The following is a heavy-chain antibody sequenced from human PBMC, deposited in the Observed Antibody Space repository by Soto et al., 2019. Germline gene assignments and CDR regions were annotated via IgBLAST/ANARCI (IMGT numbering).Heavy chain of an antibody. V-gene: IGHV4-59*01. J-gene: IGHJ4*02. Sequence: PSETLSLTCTVSGDSISTFYWGWMRQSPGKELEGIAYVYYTGSTNYNPSLKSRVTISVDSSKNQFSLKLTSANAADTAVYYCARGRTVRNYADDSSDYFYFFDYWGQGTQGPVSS. CDR2: VYYTGST. CDR1: GDSISTFY. D-gene: IGHD3-22*01. CDR3: ARGRTVRNYADDSSDYFYFFDY.